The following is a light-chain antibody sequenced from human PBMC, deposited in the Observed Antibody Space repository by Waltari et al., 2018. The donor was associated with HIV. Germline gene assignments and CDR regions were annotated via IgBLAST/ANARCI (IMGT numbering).Light chain of an antibody. Sequence: DIQMAQSPASLSASLGDRVSITCRASRAIGQSLALFHQKPGKSPMALIYRASTRHTEVPPRFVGSGSGTEFVLTIVSLQPDDFGTYYCQQYSDIPRTFGGGTKV. V-gene: IGKV1-16*01. CDR2: RAS. CDR1: RAIGQS. J-gene: IGKJ4*01. CDR3: QQYSDIPRT.